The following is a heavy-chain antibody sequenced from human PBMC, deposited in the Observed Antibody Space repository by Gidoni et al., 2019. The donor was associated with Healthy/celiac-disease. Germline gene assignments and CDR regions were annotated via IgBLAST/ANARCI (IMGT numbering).Heavy chain of an antibody. Sequence: QLQLVQSGAEVKKPGASVKVSCKASGYTCTRSGISWVRQAPGQGLEWMGWISAYNGNTNYAQKLQGRVTMTTDTSTSTAYMELRSLRSDDTAVYYCARDRVGKWLATSAVPGVWGQGTTVTVSS. CDR1: GYTCTRSG. CDR2: ISAYNGNT. J-gene: IGHJ6*02. CDR3: ARDRVGKWLATSAVPGV. D-gene: IGHD6-19*01. V-gene: IGHV1-18*01.